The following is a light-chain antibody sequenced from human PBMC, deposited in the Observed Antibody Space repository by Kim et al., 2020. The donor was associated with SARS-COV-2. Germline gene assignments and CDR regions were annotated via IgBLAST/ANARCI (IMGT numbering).Light chain of an antibody. CDR3: CSYAGSYTL. CDR2: DVS. Sequence: GQSVTISCNGTSSDVGGYNYVSWYQQHPGKAPKLMIYDVSKRPSGVPDRFSGSKSGNTASLTISGLQAEDEADYYCCSYAGSYTLFGTGTKVTVL. CDR1: SSDVGGYNY. V-gene: IGLV2-11*01. J-gene: IGLJ1*01.